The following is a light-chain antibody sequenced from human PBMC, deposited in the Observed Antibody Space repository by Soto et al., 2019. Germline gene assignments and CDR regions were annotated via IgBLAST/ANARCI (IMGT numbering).Light chain of an antibody. CDR1: PSVSSY. CDR3: LQRSNWPPSLA. Sequence: EIVLTQSPATLSLSPGERATLSCRASPSVSSYLAWYQHKPGQAPRLLIYDASNRATGIPARFSGSGSGTDFTLTISSLEPEDFAVYYCLQRSNWPPSLAFGGGTKVEIK. J-gene: IGKJ4*01. V-gene: IGKV3-11*01. CDR2: DAS.